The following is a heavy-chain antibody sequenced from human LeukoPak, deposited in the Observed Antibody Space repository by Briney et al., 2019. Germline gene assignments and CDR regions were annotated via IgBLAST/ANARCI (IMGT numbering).Heavy chain of an antibody. Sequence: SETLSLTCTVSGGSISSSYWSWIRQPPGNGLEWIGYISDSGSTNYNPSLKSRVTISVDTSKNQLFLKLRSVTTADTAVYYCATNSSWFDYWGQGTLVTVSS. D-gene: IGHD6-13*01. J-gene: IGHJ4*02. CDR2: ISDSGST. CDR3: ATNSSWFDY. CDR1: GGSISSSY. V-gene: IGHV4-59*01.